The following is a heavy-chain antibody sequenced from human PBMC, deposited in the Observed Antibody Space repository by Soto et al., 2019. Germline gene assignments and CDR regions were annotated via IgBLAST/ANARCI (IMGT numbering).Heavy chain of an antibody. CDR1: GGTFSSYT. D-gene: IGHD3-22*01. CDR2: IIPILGIA. CDR3: SSRYDSSDY. J-gene: IGHJ4*02. Sequence: QVQLVQSGAEVKKPGSSVKVSCKASGGTFSSYTISWVRQAPGQGLEWMGRIIPILGIANYAQKFQGRVTIPADKSTSTAYMELSSLRSEYTAVYYCSSRYDSSDYWGQGTLVTVSS. V-gene: IGHV1-69*02.